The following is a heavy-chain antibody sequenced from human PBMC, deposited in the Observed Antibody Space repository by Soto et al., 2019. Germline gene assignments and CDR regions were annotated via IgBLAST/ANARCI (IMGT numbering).Heavy chain of an antibody. CDR2: IYPGDSDT. Sequence: GASLKISCKGSGYSFTSYWIGRVRQMPGKGLEWMGIIYPGDSDTRYSPSFQGQVTISADKSISTAYLQWSSLRASDTAMYYCARRGYSYGYNYYYYMDVWGKGTTVTVSS. J-gene: IGHJ6*03. CDR1: GYSFTSYW. V-gene: IGHV5-51*01. CDR3: ARRGYSYGYNYYYYMDV. D-gene: IGHD5-18*01.